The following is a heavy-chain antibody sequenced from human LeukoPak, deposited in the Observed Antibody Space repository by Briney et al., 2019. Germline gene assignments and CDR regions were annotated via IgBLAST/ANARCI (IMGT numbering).Heavy chain of an antibody. CDR1: GFTFSSYG. D-gene: IGHD6-19*01. J-gene: IGHJ4*02. Sequence: GGSLRLSCAASGFTFSSYGMHWVRQAPGKGLEWVAFIRYDGSNKYYADSVKVRFTISRDNSKNTLYLQMNSLRAEDTAVYYCAKDRKGGWYYFDYWGQGTLVTVSS. V-gene: IGHV3-30*02. CDR2: IRYDGSNK. CDR3: AKDRKGGWYYFDY.